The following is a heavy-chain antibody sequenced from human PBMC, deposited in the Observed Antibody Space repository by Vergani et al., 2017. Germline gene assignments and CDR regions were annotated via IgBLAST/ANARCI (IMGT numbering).Heavy chain of an antibody. CDR3: ARDRWELGVNDD. D-gene: IGHD1-26*01. V-gene: IGHV4-39*07. CDR1: GGSTCSISYY. CDR2: IHYSGST. Sequence: LQLQESGPGLVKPSETLSPTCTVSGGSTCSISYYWGWIRQPTGKGLEWIGSIHYSGSTSYNPTLKSRVTISVDTSKNQFSRKLSSVTAADTAVYYCARDRWELGVNDDWGQGTLVTVSS. J-gene: IGHJ4*02.